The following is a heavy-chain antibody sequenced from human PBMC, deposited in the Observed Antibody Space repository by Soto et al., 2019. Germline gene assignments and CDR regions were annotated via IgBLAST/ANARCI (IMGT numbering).Heavy chain of an antibody. CDR3: ARGMTTVTTIDY. CDR1: GGSISSGGYS. CDR2: SYHSGST. J-gene: IGHJ4*02. D-gene: IGHD4-4*01. Sequence: QLQLQESGSGLVKPSQTLSLTCAVSGGSISSGGYSWSWIRQPPGKGLEWIGYSYHSGSTYYNPSLSSRVPISVDRSQNQFSLKLSSVTAADTAVYYCARGMTTVTTIDYWGQGTLVTVSS. V-gene: IGHV4-30-2*01.